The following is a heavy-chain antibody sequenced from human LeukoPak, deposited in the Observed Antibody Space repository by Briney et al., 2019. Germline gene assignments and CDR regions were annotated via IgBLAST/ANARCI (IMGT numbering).Heavy chain of an antibody. CDR3: ARMSSAWPPGWFDP. CDR1: GGSISSHF. D-gene: IGHD6-19*01. CDR2: IYSSGSA. V-gene: IGHV4-59*08. J-gene: IGHJ5*02. Sequence: SETLSLTCTVSGGSISSHFWSWLRQPPGKELEWIGYIYSSGSANYNPSLKSRITISVDTSKNQFSLKLSSVTAADTAVYYCARMSSAWPPGWFDPWGQGTQVTVSS.